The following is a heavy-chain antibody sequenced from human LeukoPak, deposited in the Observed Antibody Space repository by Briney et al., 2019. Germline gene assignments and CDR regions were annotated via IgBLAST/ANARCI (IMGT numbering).Heavy chain of an antibody. CDR2: FDPEDGET. Sequence: ASVKVSCTVSGYTLTELSMHWVRQAPGKGLEWMGGFDPEDGETIYAQKFQGRVTMTEDTSTDIAYMELSSLRSEDTAVYYCATQAPGWLVDAFDIWGQGTMVTVSS. D-gene: IGHD6-19*01. CDR1: GYTLTELS. J-gene: IGHJ3*02. V-gene: IGHV1-24*01. CDR3: ATQAPGWLVDAFDI.